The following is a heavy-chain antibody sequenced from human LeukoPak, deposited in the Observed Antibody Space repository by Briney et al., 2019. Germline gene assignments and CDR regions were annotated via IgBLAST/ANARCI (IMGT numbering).Heavy chain of an antibody. V-gene: IGHV3-30*18. D-gene: IGHD3-22*01. CDR1: GFAFSDYA. CDR2: ISHDERNR. CDR3: AKGTLIYYDSSGDYFDY. Sequence: GRSLRLSCAASGFAFSDYAMHWVRQAPGKGLEWVAVISHDERNRYYGDSVKGRFTISRDNSKNTLYLQMNSLRAEDTAVYYCAKGTLIYYDSSGDYFDYWGQGTLVTVSS. J-gene: IGHJ4*02.